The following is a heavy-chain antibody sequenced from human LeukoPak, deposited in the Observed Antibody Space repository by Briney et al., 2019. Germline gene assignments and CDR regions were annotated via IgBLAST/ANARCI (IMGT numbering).Heavy chain of an antibody. V-gene: IGHV3-73*01. Sequence: GGSLRLSCAVSGFTFSGSAMHWVRQAPGKGLEWLGRIRNKANSYATVYAASVKGRSTISRDDSKNPAYLQMSSLKTEDTAVYYCTRARGSTAPWKYDYWGQGTLVTVSS. D-gene: IGHD2-21*02. CDR3: TRARGSTAPWKYDY. J-gene: IGHJ4*02. CDR2: IRNKANSYAT. CDR1: GFTFSGSA.